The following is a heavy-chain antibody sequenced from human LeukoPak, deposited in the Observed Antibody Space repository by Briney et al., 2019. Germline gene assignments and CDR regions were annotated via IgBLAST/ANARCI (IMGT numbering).Heavy chain of an antibody. CDR2: ISHSGST. J-gene: IGHJ4*02. Sequence: KTSETLSLTCDVYSASFTDYYWSWIRQPPGKGLEWIGEISHSGSTNYNPSLKSRVTISIDTSKIQFFLKLTFLTAADTAVYYCVSTSGYWGQGTLVTVSS. CDR1: SASFTDYY. D-gene: IGHD5/OR15-5a*01. V-gene: IGHV4-34*01. CDR3: VSTSGY.